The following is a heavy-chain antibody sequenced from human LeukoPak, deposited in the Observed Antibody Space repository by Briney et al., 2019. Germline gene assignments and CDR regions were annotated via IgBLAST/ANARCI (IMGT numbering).Heavy chain of an antibody. V-gene: IGHV1-2*02. CDR2: INPNSGGT. J-gene: IGHJ5*02. Sequence: ASVKVSCKASGYNFSVYQMYWVLQAPGQGLEWMGWINPNSGGTNYAQKFQGRVTMTRDTSISTDYMELSRLRSDDTAVYYWAKEKRERHKWFDPWGQGTLVTVSS. CDR3: AKEKRERHKWFDP. CDR1: GYNFSVYQ. D-gene: IGHD1-1*01.